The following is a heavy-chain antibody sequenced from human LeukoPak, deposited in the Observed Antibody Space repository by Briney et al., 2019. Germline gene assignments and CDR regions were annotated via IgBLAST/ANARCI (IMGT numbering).Heavy chain of an antibody. Sequence: GGSLRLSCAASGFTFSSYAMHWVRQAPGKGLEWVAVISYDGSNKYYADSVKGRFTISRDNSKNTLYLQMNSLRAEDTVVYYCARDGDYDSSGYYYPDYWGQGTLVTVSS. J-gene: IGHJ4*02. CDR3: ARDGDYDSSGYYYPDY. CDR1: GFTFSSYA. V-gene: IGHV3-30-3*01. D-gene: IGHD3-22*01. CDR2: ISYDGSNK.